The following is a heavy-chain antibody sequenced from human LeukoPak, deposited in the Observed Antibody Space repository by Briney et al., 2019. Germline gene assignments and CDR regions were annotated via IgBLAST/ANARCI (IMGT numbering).Heavy chain of an antibody. J-gene: IGHJ3*02. CDR3: ARCWLYCSGGSCYLDAFDI. CDR2: TYSEGST. D-gene: IGHD2-15*01. V-gene: IGHV3-53*01. CDR1: LYTSISNY. Sequence: PGGSLRLSCAASLYTSISNYMRWVREGPEEGLERGSVTYSEGSTYYADSVKCRFTNSRDNSKNPLYLQMNSLRAEDTAVYYCARCWLYCSGGSCYLDAFDIWGQGTMVTVSS.